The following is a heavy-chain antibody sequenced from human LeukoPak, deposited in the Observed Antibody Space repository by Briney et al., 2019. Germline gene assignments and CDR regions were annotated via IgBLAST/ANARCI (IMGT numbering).Heavy chain of an antibody. CDR2: ISNSGST. V-gene: IGHV4-61*09. D-gene: IGHD4-23*01. CDR1: GGSITSDTYY. CDR3: ARDLFVVTRRDAFDI. J-gene: IGHJ3*02. Sequence: SQTLSLTCTVSGGSITSDTYYWHWIRQPAGKGLEWIGHISNSGSTNYTPSLKSRVTISIDTSKNQFSLKLSSVTAADTAVYYCARDLFVVTRRDAFDIWGQGTMVTVSS.